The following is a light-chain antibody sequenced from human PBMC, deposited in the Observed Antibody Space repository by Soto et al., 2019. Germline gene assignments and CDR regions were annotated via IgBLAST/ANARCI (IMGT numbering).Light chain of an antibody. CDR3: QQYGSSPRT. J-gene: IGKJ1*01. V-gene: IGKV3-20*01. CDR2: AAS. Sequence: EVVLTQSPGTPSLSPGERATLSCRASQSVSSTYLGWYQQKPGQAPRLLIYAASRRATGVPDRFSGSGSGTDFTLTISRLEAEDFAVYYCQQYGSSPRTFGQGTKVDIK. CDR1: QSVSSTY.